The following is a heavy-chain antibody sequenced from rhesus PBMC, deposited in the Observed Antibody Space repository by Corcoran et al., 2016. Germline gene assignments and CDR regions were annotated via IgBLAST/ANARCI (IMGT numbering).Heavy chain of an antibody. D-gene: IGHD6-31*01. Sequence: QLQLQESGPGLVKPSETLSLTCAVSGGSLSSNWFRWFLPPPGQGLECIGRISGSGGSTSYNPSLKSRVTISTDTSKNQFSLKLSSVTAADTALYYCARDEHSPGWALDVWGRGVLVTVSS. V-gene: IGHV4-173*01. CDR2: ISGSGGST. J-gene: IGHJ5-2*02. CDR1: GGSLSSNW. CDR3: ARDEHSPGWALDV.